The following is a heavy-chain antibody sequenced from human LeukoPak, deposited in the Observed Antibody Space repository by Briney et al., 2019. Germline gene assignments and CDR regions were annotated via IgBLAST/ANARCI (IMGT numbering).Heavy chain of an antibody. Sequence: GASVKVSCKASGGTFSSYAISWVRQAPGQGLEWMGGIIPIFGTANYAQKFQGRVTITADESTSTAYMELSSLRSEDTAVYYCARLAYSSGWYYYYGMDVWGQGTTVTVSS. CDR1: GGTFSSYA. CDR2: IIPIFGTA. D-gene: IGHD6-19*01. J-gene: IGHJ6*02. V-gene: IGHV1-69*13. CDR3: ARLAYSSGWYYYYGMDV.